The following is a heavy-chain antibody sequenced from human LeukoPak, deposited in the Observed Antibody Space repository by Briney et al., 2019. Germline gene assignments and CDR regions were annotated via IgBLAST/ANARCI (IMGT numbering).Heavy chain of an antibody. J-gene: IGHJ6*02. Sequence: PGGSLRLSCAASGFTFSSYGMHWVRRAPGKGLEWVAVIWYDGSNKYYADSVKGRFTISRDNSKNTLYLQMNSLRAEDTAVYYCAREGYYDSSGYYRDYYYGMDVWGQGTTVTVSS. CDR2: IWYDGSNK. V-gene: IGHV3-33*01. CDR1: GFTFSSYG. D-gene: IGHD3-22*01. CDR3: AREGYYDSSGYYRDYYYGMDV.